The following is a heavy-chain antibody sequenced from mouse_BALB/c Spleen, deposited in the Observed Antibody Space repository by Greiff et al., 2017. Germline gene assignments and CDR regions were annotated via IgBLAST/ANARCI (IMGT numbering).Heavy chain of an antibody. Sequence: EVKLVESGGDLVKPGGSLKLSCAASGFTFSSYGMSWVRQTPDKRLEWVATISSGGSYTYYPDSVKGRFTISRDNAKNTLYLQMSSLKSEDTAMYYCARIYYDYDYAMDYWGQGTSVTVSS. D-gene: IGHD2-4*01. CDR3: ARIYYDYDYAMDY. J-gene: IGHJ4*01. V-gene: IGHV5-6*01. CDR2: ISSGGSYT. CDR1: GFTFSSYG.